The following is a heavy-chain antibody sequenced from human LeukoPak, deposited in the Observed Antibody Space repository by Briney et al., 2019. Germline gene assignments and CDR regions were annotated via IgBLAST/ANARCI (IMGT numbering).Heavy chain of an antibody. CDR2: IDNHGGST. CDR3: AKAGWYSSKSYATYDDAIDI. J-gene: IGHJ3*02. V-gene: IGHV3-23*01. D-gene: IGHD6-13*01. CDR1: GFTFNNYA. Sequence: PGGSLRLSCAAPGFTFNNYAMNWVRQAPGKGLEWVSAIDNHGGSTYYADSVKGRFTISRDNSKNTLYLQMNSLRAEDTALYYCAKAGWYSSKSYATYDDAIDIWGQGTLVTVSS.